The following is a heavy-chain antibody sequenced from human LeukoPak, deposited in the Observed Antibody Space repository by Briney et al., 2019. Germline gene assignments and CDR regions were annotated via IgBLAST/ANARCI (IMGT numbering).Heavy chain of an antibody. CDR2: ISAYNGNT. D-gene: IGHD2-2*02. J-gene: IGHJ4*02. CDR1: GYTFTSYG. Sequence: ASVKVSCKASGYTFTSYGISWVRQAPGQGLEWMGWISAYNGNTNYAQKLQGRVTMTTDTSTSTAYMELRSLRSDDTAVYYCARAKWGSSTSCYTHWGQGTLVTVSS. CDR3: ARAKWGSSTSCYTH. V-gene: IGHV1-18*01.